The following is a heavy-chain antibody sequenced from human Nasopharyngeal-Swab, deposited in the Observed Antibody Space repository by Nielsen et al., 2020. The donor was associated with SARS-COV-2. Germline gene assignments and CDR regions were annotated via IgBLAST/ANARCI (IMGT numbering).Heavy chain of an antibody. CDR1: GFTFSSYW. V-gene: IGHV3-7*01. CDR2: IKQDGSEK. D-gene: IGHD6-19*01. CDR3: ARDQFSASSGWDY. J-gene: IGHJ4*02. Sequence: GGSLRLSCAASGFTFSSYWRSWVRQAPGKGLEWVANIKQDGSEKYYVDSVKGRFTISRDNAKNSLYLQMNSLRAEDTAVYYCARDQFSASSGWDYWGQGTLVTVSS.